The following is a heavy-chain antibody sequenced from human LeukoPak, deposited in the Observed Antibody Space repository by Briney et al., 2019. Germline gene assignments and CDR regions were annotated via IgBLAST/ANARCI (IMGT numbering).Heavy chain of an antibody. CDR3: ASVHNSRTYWFDP. CDR2: IYYSGST. Sequence: PSETLSLTSTVSGGSISSYYWSWIRQPPGKGLEWIGYIYYSGSTSYNPSLKSRATISVDTSKNHLSLKLSSVTAADTAVYYCASVHNSRTYWFDPWGQGTLVTVSS. J-gene: IGHJ5*02. CDR1: GGSISSYY. D-gene: IGHD2-2*01. V-gene: IGHV4-59*01.